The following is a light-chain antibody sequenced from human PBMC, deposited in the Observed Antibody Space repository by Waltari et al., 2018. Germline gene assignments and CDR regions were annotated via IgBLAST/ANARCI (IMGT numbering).Light chain of an antibody. J-gene: IGKJ2*01. CDR3: QQYGSSPYT. CDR1: QSVSNY. V-gene: IGKV3-20*01. CDR2: GAS. Sequence: EIVLTQSPGTLSLSPGERATLSCRASQSVSNYLAWYQQKPGQAPRLLIYGASSRATGIPARFSGSGSGTDFTLTISRLQPEDFAVYYCQQYGSSPYTFGQGTKLEIK.